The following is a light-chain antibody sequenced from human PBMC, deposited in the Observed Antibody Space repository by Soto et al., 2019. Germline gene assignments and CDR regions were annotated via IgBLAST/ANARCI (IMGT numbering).Light chain of an antibody. CDR2: AAS. CDR1: QDISNS. J-gene: IGKJ1*01. CDR3: QQSYSTSVT. V-gene: IGKV1-39*01. Sequence: DIQMTQSPSSLSASVGDRVTITCQAGQDISNSLNWYQQKPGKAPKLLIYAASSLQSGVPSRFSGSGSGTDFTLTISSLQPEDFATYYCQQSYSTSVTFGQGTKVDI.